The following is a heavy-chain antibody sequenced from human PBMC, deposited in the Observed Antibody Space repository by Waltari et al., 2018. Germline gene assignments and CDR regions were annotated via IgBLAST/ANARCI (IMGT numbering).Heavy chain of an antibody. CDR2: INHSGST. CDR3: ARGYGLGIFDY. CDR1: GGSFSGYS. Sequence: QVQLQQWGAGLLKPSETLSLTCAVYGGSFSGYSWSWIRQHPGKGLEWIGEINHSGSTNYNPSLKSRVTISVDTSKNQFSLKLSSVTAADTAVYYCARGYGLGIFDYWGQGTLVTVSS. V-gene: IGHV4-34*01. D-gene: IGHD7-27*01. J-gene: IGHJ4*02.